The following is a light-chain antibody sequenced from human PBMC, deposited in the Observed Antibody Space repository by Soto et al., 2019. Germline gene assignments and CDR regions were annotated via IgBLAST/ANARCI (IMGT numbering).Light chain of an antibody. Sequence: EIVLTQSPATLSLSPGERATLSCRASQSVSSYLAWYQHKPGQAPRLLIYDASNRATGIPARFSGSGSGTGFTPTIRQLEAEDFAVYYCLHRYNWPLTFGGGTKVEIK. CDR1: QSVSSY. CDR2: DAS. J-gene: IGKJ4*01. V-gene: IGKV3-11*01. CDR3: LHRYNWPLT.